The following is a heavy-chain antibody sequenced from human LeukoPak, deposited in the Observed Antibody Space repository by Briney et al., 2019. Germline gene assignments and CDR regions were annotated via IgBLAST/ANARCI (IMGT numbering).Heavy chain of an antibody. J-gene: IGHJ5*02. CDR1: GFTFSSYW. D-gene: IGHD2-2*01. CDR2: IKQDGSEK. Sequence: GGSLRLSCAASGFTFSSYWMSWVRQAPGKGLEWVANIKQDGSEKYYVDSVKGRFTICRDNANNSLYLQMNSLRAEDTAVYYCARVGYCSSTSCYRLDPWGQGTLVTISS. V-gene: IGHV3-7*01. CDR3: ARVGYCSSTSCYRLDP.